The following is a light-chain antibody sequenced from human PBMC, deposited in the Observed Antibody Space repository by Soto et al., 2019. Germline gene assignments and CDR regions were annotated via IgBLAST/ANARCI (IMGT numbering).Light chain of an antibody. CDR3: QQYNTYPWT. J-gene: IGKJ1*01. CDR2: DAS. Sequence: DIQMTQSPATLSASVGDRVTITCRASQSISSWLAWYQQKPGKVPKLLIDDASSLESGVPSRFSGSRSGTEFTLPISSLQPDDFATYDCQQYNTYPWTVGQGTKVEIK. CDR1: QSISSW. V-gene: IGKV1-5*01.